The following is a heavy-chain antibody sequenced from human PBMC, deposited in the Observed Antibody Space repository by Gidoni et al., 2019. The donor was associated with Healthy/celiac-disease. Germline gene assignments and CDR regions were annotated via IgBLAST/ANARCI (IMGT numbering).Heavy chain of an antibody. J-gene: IGHJ4*02. Sequence: QVQLQESGPGLGKPSETLSLTCTVSGGSIRSYYWSWIRQPPGKGLEWIGYIYYSGSTHYNPSLKSRVTISVDTSKNQFSLKLSSVTAADTAVYYCARGQLAPDYWGQGTLVTVSS. D-gene: IGHD6-13*01. CDR3: ARGQLAPDY. CDR2: IYYSGST. CDR1: GGSIRSYY. V-gene: IGHV4-59*01.